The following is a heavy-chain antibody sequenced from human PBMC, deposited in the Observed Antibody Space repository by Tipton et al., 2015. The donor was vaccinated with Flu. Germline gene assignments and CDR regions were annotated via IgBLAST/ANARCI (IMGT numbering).Heavy chain of an antibody. D-gene: IGHD3-10*02. CDR1: GYSITSAYY. Sequence: GLVKPSETLSLSCDVSGYSITSAYYWGWVRQPPGQGLEWIGSIYHSGTTYYNPSLKSRVIISVDTSKNHFSLRLTSVTAADTAVYYCARHPGESVRGVIDYWGRGNLVIVSS. J-gene: IGHJ4*02. CDR2: IYHSGTT. V-gene: IGHV4-38-2*01. CDR3: ARHPGESVRGVIDY.